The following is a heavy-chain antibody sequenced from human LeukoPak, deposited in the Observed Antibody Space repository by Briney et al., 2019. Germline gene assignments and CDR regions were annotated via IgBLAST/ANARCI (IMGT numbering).Heavy chain of an antibody. D-gene: IGHD5-18*01. Sequence: PSETLSLTCTVSGGSISNYYGSWIRQPPGKGLEWIGYIYSIGSTNYNPSLKSRVTISVDTSKNQFSLKLSSVTAADTAIYYCARHPTALVSYGFDPWGQGTLVTVSS. J-gene: IGHJ5*02. CDR1: GGSISNYY. V-gene: IGHV4-59*08. CDR2: IYSIGST. CDR3: ARHPTALVSYGFDP.